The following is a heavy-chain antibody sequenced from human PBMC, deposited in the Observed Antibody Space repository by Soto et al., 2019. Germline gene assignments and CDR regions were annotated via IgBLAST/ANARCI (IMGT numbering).Heavy chain of an antibody. J-gene: IGHJ5*02. CDR2: IYYSGST. D-gene: IGHD3-22*01. V-gene: IGHV4-39*01. CDR3: ARGSGYTINWFDP. Sequence: SETLSLTCTVSGGSISSSSYYWGWIRQPPGKGLEWIGSIYYSGSTYYNPSLKSRVTISVDTSKDQFSLKLSSVTAADTAVYYCARGSGYTINWFDPWGQGTLVT. CDR1: GGSISSSSYY.